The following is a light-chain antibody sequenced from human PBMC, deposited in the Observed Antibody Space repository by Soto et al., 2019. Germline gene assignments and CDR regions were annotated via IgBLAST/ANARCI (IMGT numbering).Light chain of an antibody. CDR2: GAS. CDR3: QQYNNWPIT. Sequence: EIVLTQSPGTLSLSPGEGATLSCRASQNVLSNLAWYQQKPGQAPRLLIYGASTRATGLPARFSGSGSGTQFTLTISSLQSEDFAVYYCQQYNNWPITFGQGTRLEI. V-gene: IGKV3-15*01. CDR1: QNVLSN. J-gene: IGKJ5*01.